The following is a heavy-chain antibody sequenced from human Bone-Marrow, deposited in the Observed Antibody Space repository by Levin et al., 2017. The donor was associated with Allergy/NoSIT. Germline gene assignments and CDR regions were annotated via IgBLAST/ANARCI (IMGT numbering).Heavy chain of an antibody. D-gene: IGHD2-2*01. J-gene: IGHJ6*02. CDR2: ISRSSSFI. CDR1: GFTFSNFS. CDR3: ARLLLPAAMESAINV. Sequence: GGSLRLSCAASGFTFSNFSIIWVRQAPGKGLEWVSSISRSSSFIYYADSVKGRFTISRDNAKNSLYLQMHSLRAEDTAVYYCARLLLPAAMESAINVWGQGTTVTVSS. V-gene: IGHV3-21*01.